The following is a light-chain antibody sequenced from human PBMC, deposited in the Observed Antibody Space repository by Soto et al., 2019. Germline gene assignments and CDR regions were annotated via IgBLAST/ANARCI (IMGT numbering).Light chain of an antibody. Sequence: QAVVTQEPSLTVSPGATVTLTCASSAGAVTSGHYANWLQQKPGQPPRSLIHSTTNKHSWTPARFSGSLLGGKAALTLSGVRPEDEAESYCLLYFGAAQVFGGGTKLTVL. CDR2: STT. CDR3: LLYFGAAQV. J-gene: IGLJ3*02. CDR1: AGAVTSGHY. V-gene: IGLV7-43*01.